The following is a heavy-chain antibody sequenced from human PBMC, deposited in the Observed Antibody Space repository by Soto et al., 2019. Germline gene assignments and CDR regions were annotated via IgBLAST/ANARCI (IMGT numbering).Heavy chain of an antibody. Sequence: SEALSLTCVISGVRVSRNSVVWNWIKQSPSSGLEWPGRTYYRSSWSYNYAVSVKSRMTIKPDTSKNQISLQLNSVTPEDTAVYYFARAISVDVGAWHYYFAHWGKGTPVTVS. CDR1: GVRVSRNSVV. D-gene: IGHD2-15*01. CDR2: TYYRSSWSY. CDR3: ARAISVDVGAWHYYFAH. J-gene: IGHJ4*02. V-gene: IGHV6-1*01.